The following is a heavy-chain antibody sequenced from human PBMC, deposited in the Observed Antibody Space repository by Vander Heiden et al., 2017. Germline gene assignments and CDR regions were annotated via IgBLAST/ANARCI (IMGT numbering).Heavy chain of an antibody. CDR1: GFTFSNFA. D-gene: IGHD5-12*01. CDR3: AKDFVPANGIYDAFDI. Sequence: QLLQSGGGLVQPGGSLRPPCAASGFTFSNFAMNWVRQAPGKGLEWVSHISGPGTTTFYVDSVKGRFTASRDNSKSTLFLQIDSLRAEDTAEYYCAKDFVPANGIYDAFDIWGQGTTVTVSS. CDR2: ISGPGTTT. V-gene: IGHV3-23*01. J-gene: IGHJ3*02.